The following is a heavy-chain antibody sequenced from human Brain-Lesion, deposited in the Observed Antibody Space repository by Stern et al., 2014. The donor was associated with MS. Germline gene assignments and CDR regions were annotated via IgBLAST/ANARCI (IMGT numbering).Heavy chain of an antibody. D-gene: IGHD3-3*01. CDR2: ITSDSGTI. V-gene: IGHV3-9*01. CDR1: GFIFDDYA. Sequence: VQLLQPGGGLVQPGRSLRLSCAASGFIFDDYAIHWVRQAPGKGLEWVSGITSDSGTIVYADSVKGRFTISRDNAKNSLYLQMNSLRVEDTAFYYCATLDFVRPAAGRGWFDPWGQGTLVTVSS. J-gene: IGHJ5*02. CDR3: ATLDFVRPAAGRGWFDP.